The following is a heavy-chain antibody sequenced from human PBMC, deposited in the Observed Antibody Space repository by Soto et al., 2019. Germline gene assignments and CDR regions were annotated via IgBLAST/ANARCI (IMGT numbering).Heavy chain of an antibody. J-gene: IGHJ4*02. V-gene: IGHV4-34*01. CDR3: AMRSGLFDY. CDR1: GGSFSGYY. Sequence: PSETLSLTCAVYGGSFSGYYWSWIRQPPGKGLEWIGEINHSGSTNYNPSLKSRVTISVDTSKNQFSLKLSSVTAADTAVYYCAMRSGLFDYWGQGTLVTVSS. CDR2: INHSGST. D-gene: IGHD1-1*01.